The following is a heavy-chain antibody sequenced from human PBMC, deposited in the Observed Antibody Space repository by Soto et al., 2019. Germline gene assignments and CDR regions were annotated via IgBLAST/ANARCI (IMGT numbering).Heavy chain of an antibody. CDR2: INSDGSST. CDR1: GFTFSSYW. D-gene: IGHD2-2*01. CDR3: AREDIVVVPAAIDYYYGMDV. V-gene: IGHV3-74*01. J-gene: IGHJ6*02. Sequence: GGSLRLSCAASGFTFSSYWMHWVRQAPGKGLVWVSRINSDGSSTSYADSVKGRFTISRDNAKNTLYLQMNSLRAEDTAVYYCAREDIVVVPAAIDYYYGMDVWGQGTTVTVSS.